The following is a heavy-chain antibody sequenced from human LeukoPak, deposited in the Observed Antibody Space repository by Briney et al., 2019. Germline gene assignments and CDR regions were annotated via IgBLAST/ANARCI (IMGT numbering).Heavy chain of an antibody. CDR1: GYTFTSYG. D-gene: IGHD3-10*01. V-gene: IGHV7-4-1*02. CDR2: INTNTGNP. J-gene: IGHJ4*02. Sequence: GASVKVSCKASGYTFTSYGISWVRQAPGQGLEWMGWINTNTGNPTYAQGFTGRFVFSLDTSVSTAYLQISSLKAEDTAVYYCARDKLMRVRGVIISDYWGQGTLVTVSS. CDR3: ARDKLMRVRGVIISDY.